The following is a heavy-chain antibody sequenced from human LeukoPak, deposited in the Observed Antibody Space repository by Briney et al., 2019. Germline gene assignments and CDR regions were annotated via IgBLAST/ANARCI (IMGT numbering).Heavy chain of an antibody. CDR2: INPNSGGT. Sequence: GASVKVSCKASGYTFTGYYMHWVRQAPGQGLEWMGWINPNSGGTNYAQKFQGRVTMTRDTSISTAYMELSRLRSDDTAVYYCARDRYSYGYYYMDVWGKGTTVTVSS. CDR1: GYTFTGYY. V-gene: IGHV1-2*02. D-gene: IGHD5-18*01. J-gene: IGHJ6*03. CDR3: ARDRYSYGYYYMDV.